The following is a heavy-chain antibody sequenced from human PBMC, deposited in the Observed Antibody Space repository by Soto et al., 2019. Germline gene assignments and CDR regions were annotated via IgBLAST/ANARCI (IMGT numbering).Heavy chain of an antibody. CDR3: ARPLGHYYYGMDV. J-gene: IGHJ6*02. V-gene: IGHV2-26*01. CDR1: GGSVSSTIFY. Sequence: ETLSLTCTVSGGSVSSTIFYWSWIRQPPGKALEWLAHIFSNDEKSYSTSLKSRLTISKDTSKSQVVLTMTNMDPVDIATYYCARPLGHYYYGMDVWGQGTTVTVSS. CDR2: IFSNDEK.